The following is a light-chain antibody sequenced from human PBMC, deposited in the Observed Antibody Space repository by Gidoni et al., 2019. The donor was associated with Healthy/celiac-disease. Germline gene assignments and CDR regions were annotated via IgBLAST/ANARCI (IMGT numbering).Light chain of an antibody. CDR1: SSNIGSNT. CDR2: SNN. J-gene: IGLJ2*01. V-gene: IGLV1-44*01. CDR3: AACDDSLNGVV. Sequence: QSVLIQPPPATGTPGQRVTISCSGSSSNIGSNTVHWYQQLPGTAPKLLIYSNNQRPSGVPDRFSGSKSGTSASLAISGLQSEDEADYYCAACDDSLNGVVLGGGTKLTVL.